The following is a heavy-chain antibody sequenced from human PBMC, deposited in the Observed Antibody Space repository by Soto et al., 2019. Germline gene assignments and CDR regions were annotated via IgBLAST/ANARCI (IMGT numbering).Heavy chain of an antibody. CDR2: ISYDGSNK. Sequence: QVQLVESGGGVVQPGRSLRLSCAASGFTFSSYAMHWVRQAPGKGLEWVAVISYDGSNKYYADSVKGRFTISRDNSKNTLYLQMNSLRAEDTAVYYCAIGPPGYYYDSSGYPNYFDYWGQGTLVTVSS. CDR3: AIGPPGYYYDSSGYPNYFDY. CDR1: GFTFSSYA. V-gene: IGHV3-30-3*01. J-gene: IGHJ4*02. D-gene: IGHD3-22*01.